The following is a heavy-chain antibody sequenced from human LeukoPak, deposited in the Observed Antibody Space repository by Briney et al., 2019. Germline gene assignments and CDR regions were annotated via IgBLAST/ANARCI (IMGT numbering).Heavy chain of an antibody. CDR3: ARGPLIAAAGTW. CDR1: GFTFSSNW. V-gene: IGHV3-7*03. D-gene: IGHD6-13*01. Sequence: GGSLRLSCAASGFTFSSNWMSWVRQAPGEGLECVAKINQDGTEKAYVDSVRGRFTISRDNAKNSLFLQMNSLRAEDTAVYYCARGPLIAAAGTWWGQGTLVTVSS. CDR2: INQDGTEK. J-gene: IGHJ4*02.